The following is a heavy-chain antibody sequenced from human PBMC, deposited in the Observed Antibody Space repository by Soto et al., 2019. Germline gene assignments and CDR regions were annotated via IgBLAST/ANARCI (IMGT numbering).Heavy chain of an antibody. V-gene: IGHV3-23*01. D-gene: IGHD4-17*01. CDR1: GFTFSSYA. CDR2: ISGSLGST. CDR3: ASRSATVLSLTY. J-gene: IGHJ4*02. Sequence: ESGGGLVQPGGSLRLSCVVSGFTFSSYAMSWVRQAPGKGLEWVSTISGSLGSTYYADSVQGRFTISRDNSKNTLYLQMDSLRAEDTAVYYCASRSATVLSLTYWGPGTQVTVSS.